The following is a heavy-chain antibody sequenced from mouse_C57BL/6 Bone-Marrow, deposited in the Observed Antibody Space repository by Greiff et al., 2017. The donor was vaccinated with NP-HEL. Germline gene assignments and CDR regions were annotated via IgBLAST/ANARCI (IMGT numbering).Heavy chain of an antibody. CDR3: ARHYYSNSLFAY. J-gene: IGHJ3*01. D-gene: IGHD2-5*01. CDR1: GYTFTSYW. CDR2: IHPNSGST. Sequence: QVQLQQPGAELVKPGASVKLSCKASGYTFTSYWMHWVKQRPGQGLEWIGMIHPNSGSTNYNEKFKSKATLTVDKSSSTAYMQLSSLTSEDSAVYYCARHYYSNSLFAYWGQGTLVTVSA. V-gene: IGHV1-64*01.